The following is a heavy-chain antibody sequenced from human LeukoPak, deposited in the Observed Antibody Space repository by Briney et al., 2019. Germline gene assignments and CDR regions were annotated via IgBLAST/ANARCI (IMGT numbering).Heavy chain of an antibody. CDR3: AKAESVSSGFDY. D-gene: IGHD3-10*01. Sequence: GGSLRLSCAASGFIFDDYGMHWVRQAPGKGLEWVSGISWNSDTIGYADSVKGLFTISRDNAKNSLYLQTNSLRAEDTALYYCAKAESVSSGFDYWGQGTLVTVSS. J-gene: IGHJ4*02. CDR2: ISWNSDTI. V-gene: IGHV3-9*01. CDR1: GFIFDDYG.